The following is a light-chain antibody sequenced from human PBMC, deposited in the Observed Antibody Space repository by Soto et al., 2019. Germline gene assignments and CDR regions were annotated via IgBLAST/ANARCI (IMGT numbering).Light chain of an antibody. V-gene: IGKV1D-8*03. Sequence: VIWMTQSPSLLSASTGDRVTISCRVSQGISNNLAWYQQKPGKAPELLIYGASTLQSGVPSRFSGSGSGTDFTLTISCLQSEDVATYYCQQYYSFPRTFGQGTKVEIK. CDR3: QQYYSFPRT. J-gene: IGKJ1*01. CDR2: GAS. CDR1: QGISNN.